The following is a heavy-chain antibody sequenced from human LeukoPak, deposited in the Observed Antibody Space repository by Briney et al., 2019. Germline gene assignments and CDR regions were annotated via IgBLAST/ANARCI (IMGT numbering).Heavy chain of an antibody. V-gene: IGHV1-18*01. J-gene: IGHJ4*02. CDR2: ISAYNGKT. CDR1: VYTFTIYG. D-gene: IGHD1-26*01. CDR3: ARDRYSGNNDFDY. Sequence: ASVTVSFTSSVYTFTIYGISWVRQAPGQGMEWMGWISAYNGKTNYAQKLQGRVTMTTDTPTSTAYRELRSLRSDGTSVYYCARDRYSGNNDFDYWGQGTLVTVSS.